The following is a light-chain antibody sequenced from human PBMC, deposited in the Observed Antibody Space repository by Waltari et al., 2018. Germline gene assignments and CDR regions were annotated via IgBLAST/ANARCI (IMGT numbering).Light chain of an antibody. CDR2: GAS. CDR3: QHYLRLPAT. Sequence: EIVLTQSPGTLSLSPGERATLSCRARLSVRRALAWYQQKPGQAPRLLIYGASNRATVIPDRFSGSGSGTDFSLTISSLEPEDFAVYYCQHYLRLPATFGQGTKVEIK. V-gene: IGKV3-20*01. CDR1: LSVRRA. J-gene: IGKJ1*01.